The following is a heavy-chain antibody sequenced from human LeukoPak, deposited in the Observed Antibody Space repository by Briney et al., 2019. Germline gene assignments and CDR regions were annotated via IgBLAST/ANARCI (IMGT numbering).Heavy chain of an antibody. Sequence: GGSLRLSCAASGFTFSNYAMSWVRQAPGQGLDWVSAISDSGVTAYYADSVKGRFTISRDNSKSTLYLQMNSLRAEDTAVYYCARDLGYCTNGVCHTRFDYWGQGTLVAVSS. CDR3: ARDLGYCTNGVCHTRFDY. J-gene: IGHJ4*02. V-gene: IGHV3-23*01. D-gene: IGHD2-8*01. CDR1: GFTFSNYA. CDR2: ISDSGVTA.